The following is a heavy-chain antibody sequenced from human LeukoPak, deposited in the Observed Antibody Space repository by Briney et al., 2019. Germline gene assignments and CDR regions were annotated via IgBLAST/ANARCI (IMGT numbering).Heavy chain of an antibody. D-gene: IGHD3-3*01. V-gene: IGHV4-34*01. CDR1: GGSFSGYY. Sequence: PSETLSLTCAVYGGSFSGYYWSWIRQPPGKGLEWIGEINHSGSTNYNPSLKSRVTISVDTSKNQFSLKLSSVTAADTAVYYCARGLKSRDFWSGSKLNWFDPWGQGTLVTVSS. CDR2: INHSGST. CDR3: ARGLKSRDFWSGSKLNWFDP. J-gene: IGHJ5*02.